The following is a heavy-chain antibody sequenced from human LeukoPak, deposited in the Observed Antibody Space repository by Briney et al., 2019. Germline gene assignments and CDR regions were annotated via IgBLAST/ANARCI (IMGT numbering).Heavy chain of an antibody. CDR3: ACSVVVPAAGLAFVY. J-gene: IGHJ4*02. CDR1: GGSISSSSYY. V-gene: IGHV4-39*01. CDR2: IYYSGST. D-gene: IGHD2-2*01. Sequence: PSETLSLTCTVSGGSISSSSYYWGWIRQPPGKGLEWIGSIYYSGSTYYNPSLKSRVTISVDTSKNQFSLKLSSVTAADTAVYYCACSVVVPAAGLAFVYWGQGTLVTVSS.